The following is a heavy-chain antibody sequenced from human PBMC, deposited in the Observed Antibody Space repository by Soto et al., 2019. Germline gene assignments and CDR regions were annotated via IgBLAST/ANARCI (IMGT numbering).Heavy chain of an antibody. CDR2: IYYSGST. J-gene: IGHJ5*02. CDR1: GGSISSGGYY. Sequence: PSETLSLTCTVSGGSISSGGYYWSWIRQHPGKGLEWIGYIYYSGSTYYNPSLKSRVTISVDTSKNQFSLRLSSVTAADTAIYYCATRITVFGLLIPPFDPWGQGTLVTVSS. D-gene: IGHD3-3*01. V-gene: IGHV4-31*03. CDR3: ATRITVFGLLIPPFDP.